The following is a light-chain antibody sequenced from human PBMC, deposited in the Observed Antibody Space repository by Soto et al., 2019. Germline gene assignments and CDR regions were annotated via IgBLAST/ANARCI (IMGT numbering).Light chain of an antibody. CDR1: QNISKL. J-gene: IGKJ1*01. CDR2: KAT. V-gene: IGKV1-5*03. CDR3: QQYNIYGS. Sequence: DIQMTQSPSTLSASVGDRVTITCRASQNISKLLAWYQQKPGKAPKLLIYKATNLEKGVPSRFSGSGSGTEFSLTIDRLQDEDLATYYCQQYNIYGSFGQGTTVDMK.